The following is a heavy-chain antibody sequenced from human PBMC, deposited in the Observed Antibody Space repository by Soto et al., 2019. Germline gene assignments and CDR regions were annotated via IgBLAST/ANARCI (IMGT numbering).Heavy chain of an antibody. V-gene: IGHV3-33*01. J-gene: IGHJ3*02. D-gene: IGHD6-13*01. CDR1: GFTFSSYG. CDR3: ARTYSSSWYGAFDI. Sequence: AGGSLRLSCAASGFTFSSYGMHWVRQAPGKGLEWVAVIWYDGSNKYYADSVKGRFTISRDNSKNTLYLQMNSLRAEDTAVYYCARTYSSSWYGAFDIWGQGTMVTVSS. CDR2: IWYDGSNK.